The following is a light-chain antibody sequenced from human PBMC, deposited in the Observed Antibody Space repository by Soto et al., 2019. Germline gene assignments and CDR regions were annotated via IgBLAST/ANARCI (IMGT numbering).Light chain of an antibody. Sequence: DIQMTQSPSTLSASVGDTVTITCRASQTISGWLAWYQQRPGKAPNLLIFDASTLESGVPSRFSGSGSGTEFTLTISSLQPDDFATYYCQHYNNYLLTFGGGTKVDIK. CDR3: QHYNNYLLT. CDR2: DAS. J-gene: IGKJ4*01. V-gene: IGKV1-5*01. CDR1: QTISGW.